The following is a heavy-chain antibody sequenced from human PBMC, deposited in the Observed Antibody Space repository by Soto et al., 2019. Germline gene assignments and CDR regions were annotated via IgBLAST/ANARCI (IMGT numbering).Heavy chain of an antibody. CDR1: STSSYY. V-gene: IGHV4-4*08. D-gene: IGHD3-10*01. CDR3: ARVAAFWSNYVYYYSGMDV. J-gene: IGHJ6*02. CDR2: VSSTGRT. Sequence: PSETLSLTCAGSTSSYYWAWIRQPPGRGLEWIGYVSSTGRTKYNPSLKSRVAIAIDTSRNQISLNVTSVTAADTAIYYCARVAAFWSNYVYYYSGMDVWGQGTTVTVSS.